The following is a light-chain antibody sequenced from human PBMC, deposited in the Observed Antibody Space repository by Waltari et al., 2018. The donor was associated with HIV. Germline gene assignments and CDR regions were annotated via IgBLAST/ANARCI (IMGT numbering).Light chain of an antibody. V-gene: IGLV6-57*03. Sequence: NFMLTQPPSLSKSPGKTVTISCTLTSGRIASNYVQWYQQRPGSAPPTVTDENNQRPSGVPERFAGSIDSSSNAASLTIAGLTTEDEADFYCQSYDSSKGDWVFGGGTKLTVL. CDR3: QSYDSSKGDWV. J-gene: IGLJ3*02. CDR1: SGRIASNY. CDR2: ENN.